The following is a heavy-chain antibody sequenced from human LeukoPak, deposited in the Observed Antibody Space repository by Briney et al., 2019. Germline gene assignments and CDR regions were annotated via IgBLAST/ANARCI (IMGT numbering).Heavy chain of an antibody. CDR2: IYRTGST. CDR3: ATTFNWNYEAGFDY. V-gene: IGHV4-30-2*01. D-gene: IGHD1-7*01. CDR1: GDSISDGTYS. Sequence: PSETLSLTCAVSGDSISDGTYSWHWIRQPPGKGLEWIGYIYRTGSTYYNPSFKSRVTISVDKSKNQFSLKLSSVAAADTAVYYCATTFNWNYEAGFDYWGQGTLVTVSS. J-gene: IGHJ4*02.